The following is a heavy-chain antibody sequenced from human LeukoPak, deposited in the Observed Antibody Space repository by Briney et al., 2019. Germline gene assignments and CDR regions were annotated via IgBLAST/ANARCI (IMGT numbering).Heavy chain of an antibody. V-gene: IGHV4-34*01. D-gene: IGHD4-17*01. J-gene: IGHJ4*02. CDR2: IDHRGNT. CDR1: GGSFIDYY. CDR3: ARDYGDYFDY. Sequence: SETLSLTCAVSGGSFIDYYWAWIRQPPGKGLEWIGEIDHRGNTNYNPSLTSRVTISVDTSKNQFSLKLSSVAAADTAVYYCARDYGDYFDYWGQGTLVTVSS.